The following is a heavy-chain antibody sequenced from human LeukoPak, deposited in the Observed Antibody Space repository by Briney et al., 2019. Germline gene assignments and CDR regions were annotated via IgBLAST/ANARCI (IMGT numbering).Heavy chain of an antibody. CDR2: IYYSGST. J-gene: IGHJ4*02. CDR3: ARGGSTSYYDFWSGPDMGYYFDY. CDR1: GGSISSSSYY. D-gene: IGHD3-3*01. V-gene: IGHV4-39*07. Sequence: SETLSLTCTVSGGSISSSSYYWGWIRQPPGKGLEWIGSIYYSGSTYYNPSLKSRVTISVDTSKNQFSLKLSSVTAADTAVYYCARGGSTSYYDFWSGPDMGYYFDYWGQGTLVTVSS.